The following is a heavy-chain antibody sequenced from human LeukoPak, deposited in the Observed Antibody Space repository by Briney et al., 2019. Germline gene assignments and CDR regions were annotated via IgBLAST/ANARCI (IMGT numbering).Heavy chain of an antibody. Sequence: PGGPLRLSCAASGFTFSRYGMHWVRQAPGKGLEWVAVISYDGSNKYYVDSVKGRFSISRDNSKNTLYPQMNSLRAEDTAVYYCAKSLRYFDWLFDYWGQGTLVTVSS. V-gene: IGHV3-30*18. CDR1: GFTFSRYG. CDR2: ISYDGSNK. J-gene: IGHJ4*02. CDR3: AKSLRYFDWLFDY. D-gene: IGHD3-9*01.